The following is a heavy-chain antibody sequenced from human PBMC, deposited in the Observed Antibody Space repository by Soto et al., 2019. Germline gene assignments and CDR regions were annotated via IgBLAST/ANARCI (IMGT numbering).Heavy chain of an antibody. CDR3: ARDFGSGWAIFGY. D-gene: IGHD6-19*01. Sequence: PGGSLRLSCAASGFTFSSYGMHWVRQAPGKGLEWVAVIWYDGSNKYYADSVKGRFTISRDNSKNTLYLQMNSLRAEDTAVYYCARDFGSGWAIFGYWGQGTLVTVSS. CDR2: IWYDGSNK. CDR1: GFTFSSYG. J-gene: IGHJ4*02. V-gene: IGHV3-33*01.